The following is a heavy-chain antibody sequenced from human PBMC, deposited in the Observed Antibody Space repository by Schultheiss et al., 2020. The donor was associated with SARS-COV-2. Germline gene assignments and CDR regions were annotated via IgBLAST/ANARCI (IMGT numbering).Heavy chain of an antibody. D-gene: IGHD1-1*01. J-gene: IGHJ3*01. Sequence: GGSLRLSCAASGFTFSSYAMHWVRQAPGKGLEWVAVISYDGNIKYYADSVKGRFTISRDNFENTLYLEMNSLKTEDTAIYFCTTGIQFDAFDVWGQGTTVTVSS. CDR1: GFTFSSYA. CDR2: ISYDGNIK. V-gene: IGHV3-30*04. CDR3: TTGIQFDAFDV.